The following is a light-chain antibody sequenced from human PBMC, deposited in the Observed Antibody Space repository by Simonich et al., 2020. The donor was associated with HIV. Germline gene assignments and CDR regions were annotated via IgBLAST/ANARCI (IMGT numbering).Light chain of an antibody. CDR3: QSYDSSIRV. Sequence: NFMLTQPHSVSESPGKTVTISCTRSSGSIASNYVQGYQQRPGSAPPTVIYEDNQRPSGAPDRFSGSIDSSSNSASLTISGLKTEDEADYYCQSYDSSIRVFGGGTKLTVL. J-gene: IGLJ3*02. V-gene: IGLV6-57*03. CDR1: SGSIASNY. CDR2: EDN.